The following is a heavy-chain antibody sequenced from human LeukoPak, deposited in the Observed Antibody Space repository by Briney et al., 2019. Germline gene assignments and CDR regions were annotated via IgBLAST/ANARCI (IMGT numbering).Heavy chain of an antibody. V-gene: IGHV1-8*03. CDR3: ARVFFDSSGSYYRPRYYFYYMDV. Sequence: GASVKVSCKASGYTFTGYYMHWVRQAPGQGLEWMGWMNPNSGNSGYAQKFQGRVTITRNTSISTAYMELSSLRSEDTAVYYCARVFFDSSGSYYRPRYYFYYMDVWGKGTTVTVSS. CDR2: MNPNSGNS. CDR1: GYTFTGYY. J-gene: IGHJ6*03. D-gene: IGHD3-10*01.